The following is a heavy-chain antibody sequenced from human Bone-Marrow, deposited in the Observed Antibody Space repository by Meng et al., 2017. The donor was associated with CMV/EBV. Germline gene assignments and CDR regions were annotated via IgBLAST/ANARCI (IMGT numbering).Heavy chain of an antibody. CDR3: ARAGLVGGTWFDP. D-gene: IGHD2-8*02. CDR1: GGSISSSRYY. CDR2: IYYSGST. J-gene: IGHJ5*02. V-gene: IGHV4-39*07. Sequence: SEPLSPTCTVSGGSISSSRYYWGWIRQPPGKGLEWIGTIYYSGSTYHNPSLKSRVTISVDTSKNQFSLKPSSVTAADTAGYYCARAGLVGGTWFDPWGPGTLVTVSS.